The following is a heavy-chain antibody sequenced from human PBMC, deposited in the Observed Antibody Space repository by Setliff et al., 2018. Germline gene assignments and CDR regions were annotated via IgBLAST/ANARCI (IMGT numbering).Heavy chain of an antibody. D-gene: IGHD3-22*01. CDR2: IYHSGST. J-gene: IGHJ4*02. CDR3: ARGDYYDPKYYFDY. V-gene: IGHV4-38-2*01. CDR1: GYSISSGYY. Sequence: SETLSLTCAVSGYSISSGYYWGWIRQPPGKGLEWIGSIYHSGSTYYNPSLKSRVTISVDTSKDQFSLKLSSVTAADTAVYYCARGDYYDPKYYFDYWGQGTLVTVSS.